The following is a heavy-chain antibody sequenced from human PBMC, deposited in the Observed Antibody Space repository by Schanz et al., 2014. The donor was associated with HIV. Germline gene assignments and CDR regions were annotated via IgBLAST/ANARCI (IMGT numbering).Heavy chain of an antibody. CDR2: ISWNSGSV. D-gene: IGHD2-15*01. CDR1: RFTFDDYA. Sequence: EVRLVESGGTSVQPGGSLRLSCAASRFTFDDYAMHWVRQAPGKGLEWVSSISWNSGSVDYADSVKGRFTISRDNAKRSVYLQMNSLRAEDTAVYYCARRSSDGGYYDNWGQGTLVTVSS. V-gene: IGHV3-9*01. J-gene: IGHJ4*02. CDR3: ARRSSDGGYYDN.